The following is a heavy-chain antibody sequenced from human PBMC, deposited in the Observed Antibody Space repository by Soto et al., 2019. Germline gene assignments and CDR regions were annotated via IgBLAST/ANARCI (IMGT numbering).Heavy chain of an antibody. V-gene: IGHV1-18*04. D-gene: IGHD2-2*01. CDR2: ISAYDGNT. J-gene: IGHJ5*02. CDR3: ARTHAYSSSEWLDP. CDR1: GYTFTSYG. Sequence: ASVKVSCKVSGYTFTSYGISWVRQAPGQGLEWMGWISAYDGNTNYAQKLQGRVTMTTDTFTRNVYMELRSLRSDDTAVYYCARTHAYSSSEWLDPWGPGTLVTVSS.